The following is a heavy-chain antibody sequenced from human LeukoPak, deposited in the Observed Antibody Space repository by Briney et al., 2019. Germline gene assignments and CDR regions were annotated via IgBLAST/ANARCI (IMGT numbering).Heavy chain of an antibody. CDR1: GFTLHTYN. CDR3: ARYGADYGDYYYYYMDV. V-gene: IGHV3-21*01. D-gene: IGHD4-17*01. J-gene: IGHJ6*03. CDR2: ITCSSSYI. Sequence: GGSLRLSCAASGFTLHTYNMNWVRQAPGGGLEWVSSITCSSSYIYYADSVKGRFTISRDNNKNSLYLQMNSLRAEDTAVYYCARYGADYGDYYYYYMDVWGKGTTVTVSS.